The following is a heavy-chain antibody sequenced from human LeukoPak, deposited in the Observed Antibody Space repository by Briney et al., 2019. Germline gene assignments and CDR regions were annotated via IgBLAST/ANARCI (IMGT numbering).Heavy chain of an antibody. CDR2: IYYSGST. D-gene: IGHD3-22*01. J-gene: IGHJ4*02. CDR1: GGSISSSSYY. CDR3: ARHSYYDSSGYFFDY. V-gene: IGHV4-39*01. Sequence: PSETLSLTCTVSGGSISSSSYYWGWIRQPPGKGLEWTGSIYYSGSTYYNPSLKSRVTISVDTSKNQFSLKLSSVTAADTAVYYCARHSYYDSSGYFFDYWGQGTLVTVSS.